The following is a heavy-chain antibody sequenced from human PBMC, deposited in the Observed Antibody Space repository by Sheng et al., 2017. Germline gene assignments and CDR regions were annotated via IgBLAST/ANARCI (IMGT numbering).Heavy chain of an antibody. Sequence: EVQLVESGGGLVQPGGSLRLSCAASGFTFSSYAMNWVRQAPGKGLEWVSAISDSGDSTYYADSVKGRFTISRDNSKNTLYLQMNSLRADDTAVYYCAKDLIHCSDGNCYWGQGTLVTVSS. CDR1: GFTFSSYA. CDR2: ISDSGDST. J-gene: IGHJ4*02. V-gene: IGHV3-23*04. D-gene: IGHD2-15*01. CDR3: AKDLIHCSDGNCY.